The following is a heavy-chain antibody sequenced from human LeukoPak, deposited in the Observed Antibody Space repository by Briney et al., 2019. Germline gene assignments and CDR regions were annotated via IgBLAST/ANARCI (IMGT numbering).Heavy chain of an antibody. V-gene: IGHV4-39*07. D-gene: IGHD3-10*01. CDR1: GGSISSSSYY. CDR2: IYYSGST. Sequence: PSETLSLTCTVSGGSISSSSYYWGWIRQPPGKGLEWIGSIYYSGSTYYNPSLKSRVTISVDTSKNQFSLKLSSVTAADTAVYYCARRVVRGVIFYYYYYMDVWGKGTTVTISS. CDR3: ARRVVRGVIFYYYYYMDV. J-gene: IGHJ6*03.